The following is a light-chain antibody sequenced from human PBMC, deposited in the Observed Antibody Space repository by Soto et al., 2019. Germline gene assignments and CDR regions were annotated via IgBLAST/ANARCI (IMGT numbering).Light chain of an antibody. CDR1: QSVSSY. V-gene: IGKV3-11*01. CDR2: DAS. CDR3: QQRNNWQELT. Sequence: EIVLTQSPATLSLSPGDRATLSCRASQSVSSYLAWYQQKPGQAPRLLIYDASIRATGIPARFSGSGSGTDFALTISSLEPEDFAVYYCQQRNNWQELTFGGGTQVEIK. J-gene: IGKJ4*01.